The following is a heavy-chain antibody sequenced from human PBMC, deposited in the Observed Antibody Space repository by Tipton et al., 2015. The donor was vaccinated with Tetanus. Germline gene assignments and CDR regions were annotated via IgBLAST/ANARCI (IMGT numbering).Heavy chain of an antibody. J-gene: IGHJ4*02. D-gene: IGHD1-14*01. CDR2: LSHDGGNI. CDR1: GFTFSHFA. V-gene: IGHV3-23*01. Sequence: SLRLPCVASGFTFSHFAVSWVRRAPGRGLEWVSSLSHDGGNIYYADFARGRFTISRDNSKNTLFLQMDDLRAEDTAIYYCEAQRTSEDFWGQGTLVTASS. CDR3: EAQRTSEDF.